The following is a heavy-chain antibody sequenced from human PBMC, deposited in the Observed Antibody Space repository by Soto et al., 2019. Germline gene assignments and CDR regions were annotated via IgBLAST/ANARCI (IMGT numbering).Heavy chain of an antibody. CDR3: TRHEGGAAADRPLDY. CDR1: GGSIRSSTYY. D-gene: IGHD6-13*01. J-gene: IGHJ4*02. CDR2: IYYSGST. Sequence: QLRLQESGPGLVKSSETLSLTCTVSGGSIRSSTYYWGWIRQPPGKGLEWIGSIYYSGSTHNTPSLKSPVTLPVATYTHQFSLKLNSVTAADTAVYYCTRHEGGAAADRPLDYWGQGTLVTVSS. V-gene: IGHV4-39*01.